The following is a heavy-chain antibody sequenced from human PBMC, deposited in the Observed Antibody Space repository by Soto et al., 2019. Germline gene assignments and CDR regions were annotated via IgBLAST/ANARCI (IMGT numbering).Heavy chain of an antibody. Sequence: EVGLVESGGGLVQPGGSLXLSXXXXXXXFSNYWMYWVRQAPGKGLEWVSRINSDGSVSSHADSVRGRLTISRDNVKNTLYLHMDSLRAEDTAVYFCARGDCVGGTCYSLAGSFYYYMDVWGKGTTVTVFS. D-gene: IGHD2-15*01. V-gene: IGHV3-74*02. J-gene: IGHJ6*03. CDR3: ARGDCVGGTCYSLAGSFYYYMDV. CDR2: INSDGSVS. CDR1: XXXFSNYW.